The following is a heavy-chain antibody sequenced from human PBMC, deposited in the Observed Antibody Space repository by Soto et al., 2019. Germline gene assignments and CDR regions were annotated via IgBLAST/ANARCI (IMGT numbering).Heavy chain of an antibody. CDR1: GYTLSSYA. Sequence: EVQLLESGGGLVQPGGSLRLSCAASGYTLSSYAMSWVRQAPGKGLEWVSAISGSGGSTYYADSVKGRFTISRDNSKNTLYLQMNSLRAEDTAVYYCAKVLFEEWLDELFDYWGQGTLVTVSS. V-gene: IGHV3-23*01. D-gene: IGHD6-19*01. CDR2: ISGSGGST. CDR3: AKVLFEEWLDELFDY. J-gene: IGHJ4*02.